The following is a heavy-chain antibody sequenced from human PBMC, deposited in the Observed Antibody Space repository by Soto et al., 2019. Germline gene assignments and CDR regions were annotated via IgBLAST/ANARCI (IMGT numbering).Heavy chain of an antibody. CDR1: GFTFSSYG. Sequence: QVQLVESGGGVVQPGRSLRLSCAASGFTFSSYGMHWVRQAPGKGLEWVAVIWYDGSNKYYADSVKGRFTISRDNSKNTLYRQMNSLRAEDTAVYYCARSIAAAGSFGPYYYYGMDVWGQGTTVTVSS. D-gene: IGHD6-13*01. J-gene: IGHJ6*02. V-gene: IGHV3-33*01. CDR2: IWYDGSNK. CDR3: ARSIAAAGSFGPYYYYGMDV.